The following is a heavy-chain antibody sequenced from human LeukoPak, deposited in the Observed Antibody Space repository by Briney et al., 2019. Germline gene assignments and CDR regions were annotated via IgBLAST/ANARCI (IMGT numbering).Heavy chain of an antibody. CDR3: ARGVDSSGWYPYYGMDV. V-gene: IGHV4-59*01. Sequence: SETLSLTCTVSGGSISSYYWSWIRQPPGKGLEWIGYIYYSGSTNYNPSLKSRVTISVDTSKNQFSLKLSSVTAADTAVYYCARGVDSSGWYPYYGMDVWGQGTTVTVSS. CDR2: IYYSGST. J-gene: IGHJ6*02. CDR1: GGSISSYY. D-gene: IGHD6-19*01.